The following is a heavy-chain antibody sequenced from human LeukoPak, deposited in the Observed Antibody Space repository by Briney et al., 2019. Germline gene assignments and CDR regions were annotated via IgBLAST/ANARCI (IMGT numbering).Heavy chain of an antibody. CDR2: IYYSGST. CDR3: ARDRSGGDNWFDP. V-gene: IGHV4-59*01. CDR1: GGSISSYY. D-gene: IGHD2-21*01. J-gene: IGHJ5*02. Sequence: PSETLSLTCTVSGGSISSYYWSWIRQPPGKGLEWIGYIYYSGSTNYNPSLKSRVTISVDTSKNQFSLKLSSVTAADTAVYYCARDRSGGDNWFDPWGQGTLVTVSS.